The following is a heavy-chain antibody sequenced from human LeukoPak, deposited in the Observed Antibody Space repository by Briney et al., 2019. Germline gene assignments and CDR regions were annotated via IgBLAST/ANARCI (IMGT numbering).Heavy chain of an antibody. D-gene: IGHD4-11*01. CDR1: GFTFSSYA. J-gene: IGHJ4*02. V-gene: IGHV3-66*01. CDR3: ARASNFGDY. Sequence: GGSLRLSCAASGFTFSSYAMSWVRQAPGKGLEWVSVIYSDGTTYYADSVKGRFTISRDNTKNLLYLQMNSLRAEDTAVYYCARASNFGDYWGQGTLVTVSS. CDR2: IYSDGTT.